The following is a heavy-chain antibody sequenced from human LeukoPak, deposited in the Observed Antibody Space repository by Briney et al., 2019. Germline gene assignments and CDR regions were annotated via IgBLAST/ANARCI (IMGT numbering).Heavy chain of an antibody. J-gene: IGHJ4*02. CDR1: GFTFGDYP. V-gene: IGHV3-49*03. CDR3: TTSQWEQYS. CDR2: ITSLTYGGTT. Sequence: GGSLRLSCTVSGFTFGDYPMSSFRQPPGKGLEWIGFITSLTYGGTTERAASVQDRFTISRDDSKRTAYLQMTSLKTEDTALYYCTTSQWEQYSWGQGTLATVSS. D-gene: IGHD1-26*01.